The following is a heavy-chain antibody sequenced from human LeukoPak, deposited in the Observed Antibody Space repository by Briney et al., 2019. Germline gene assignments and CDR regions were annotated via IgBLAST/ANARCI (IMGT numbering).Heavy chain of an antibody. CDR1: GFTFSGYA. V-gene: IGHV3-23*01. D-gene: IGHD1-26*01. J-gene: IGHJ3*02. Sequence: GGSLRLSCAASGFTFSGYAMTWVRQASGKGLEWVSSISGSGSSTYYADSVKGRFTISRDDSKNTLYLQMNSLRAEDTAAYYCGKYSESKKAFFDIWGQGTKVTVSS. CDR2: ISGSGSST. CDR3: GKYSESKKAFFDI.